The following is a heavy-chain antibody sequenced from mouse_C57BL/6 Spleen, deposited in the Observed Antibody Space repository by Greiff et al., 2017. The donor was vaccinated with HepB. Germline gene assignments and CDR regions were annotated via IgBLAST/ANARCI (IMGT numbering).Heavy chain of an antibody. CDR3: ARGECGSSPFAY. D-gene: IGHD1-1*01. J-gene: IGHJ3*01. CDR2: IWSDGST. CDR1: GFSLTSYG. Sequence: QVQLQQSGPGLVAPSQSLSITCTVSGFSLTSYGVHWVRQPPGKGLEWLVVIWSDGSTTYNSALKSRLSISKDNSKSQVFLKMNSLQTDDTAMYYCARGECGSSPFAYWGQGTLVTVSA. V-gene: IGHV2-6*03.